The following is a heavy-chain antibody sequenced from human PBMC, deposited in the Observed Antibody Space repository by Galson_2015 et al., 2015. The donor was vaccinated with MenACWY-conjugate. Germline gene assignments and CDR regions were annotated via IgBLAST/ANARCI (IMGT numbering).Heavy chain of an antibody. V-gene: IGHV1-69*04. Sequence: SVKVSCKASGGTFSNNAISWVRLAPGQGLEWMGKIIPVLDISHYAQRFQGRLTIAADKSTNIAYMNLTSLKSEDTAVYYCARDRRLVIPGRTLQESDNAMDVCGQATTVIVSS. CDR3: ARDRRLVIPGRTLQESDNAMDV. CDR1: GGTFSNNA. D-gene: IGHD3-16*02. CDR2: IIPVLDIS. J-gene: IGHJ6*01.